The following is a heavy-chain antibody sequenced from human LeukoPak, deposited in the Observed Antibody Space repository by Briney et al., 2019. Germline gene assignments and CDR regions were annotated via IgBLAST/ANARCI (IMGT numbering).Heavy chain of an antibody. V-gene: IGHV3-23*01. J-gene: IGHJ6*02. CDR3: ATRASDYSSSWYNYYYYGMDV. CDR2: ISGSGGST. Sequence: GGSLRLSCAASGFTFSSYAMSWVRQAPGKGLEWVSAISGSGGSTYYADSVKGRFTISRDNSKNTLYLQMNSLRAEDTAVYYCATRASDYSSSWYNYYYYGMDVWGQGTTVTVSS. CDR1: GFTFSSYA. D-gene: IGHD6-13*01.